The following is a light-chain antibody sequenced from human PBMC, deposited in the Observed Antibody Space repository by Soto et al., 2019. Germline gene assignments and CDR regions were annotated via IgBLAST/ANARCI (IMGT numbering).Light chain of an antibody. CDR1: RSNIGAGHD. CDR2: GNN. Sequence: QSVLTQPPSVAGAPGQGCAISCTGSRSNIGAGHDVQWYQQLPGTAPKLLIYGNNNRPSGVPDRFSGSKSGASASLAITGLQAEDEADYYCSSYTITSSHVFGPGTKVTVL. CDR3: SSYTITSSHV. V-gene: IGLV1-40*01. J-gene: IGLJ1*01.